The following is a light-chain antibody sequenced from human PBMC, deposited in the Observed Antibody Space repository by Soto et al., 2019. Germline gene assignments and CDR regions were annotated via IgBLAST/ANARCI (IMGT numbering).Light chain of an antibody. CDR2: DDS. CDR1: RIGSKS. Sequence: SYELTQPPSVSVAPGQTARITCGGNRIGSKSVHWFQQKPGQAPVLVVHDDSDRPSGIHERFSGSNSGGTATLTISRVEAGDEADYYCQVWDSRDDHRVFGGGTKVTVL. V-gene: IGLV3-21*02. CDR3: QVWDSRDDHRV. J-gene: IGLJ2*01.